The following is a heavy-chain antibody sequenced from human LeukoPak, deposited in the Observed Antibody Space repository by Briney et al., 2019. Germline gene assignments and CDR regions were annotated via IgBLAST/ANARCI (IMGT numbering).Heavy chain of an antibody. CDR1: GNSISSGDNY. J-gene: IGHJ6*03. Sequence: PSETLSLTCTVSGNSISSGDNYWSWIRQPAGKGLEWIGRIYTSGSTNYNPSLKSRVTISVDTSKNQFSLKLSSVTAADTAVYYCARITMEGDILTGYYRPYYYYMDVWGKGTTVTISS. CDR3: ARITMEGDILTGYYRPYYYYMDV. V-gene: IGHV4-61*02. D-gene: IGHD3-9*01. CDR2: IYTSGST.